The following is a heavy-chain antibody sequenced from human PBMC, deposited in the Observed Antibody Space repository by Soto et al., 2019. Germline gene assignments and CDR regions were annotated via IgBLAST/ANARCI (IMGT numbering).Heavy chain of an antibody. D-gene: IGHD3-10*01. V-gene: IGHV1-24*01. CDR1: GYTITELS. J-gene: IGHJ4*02. Sequence: ASVNGACKISGYTITELSVRWVRQTKRKGLEWMGGFDPEDGETIYAQKFQGRVTMTEDTSTDTAYMELSSLRSEDTAVYYCATITMVRGVIIPSDVWGQGTLVTVSS. CDR2: FDPEDGET. CDR3: ATITMVRGVIIPSDV.